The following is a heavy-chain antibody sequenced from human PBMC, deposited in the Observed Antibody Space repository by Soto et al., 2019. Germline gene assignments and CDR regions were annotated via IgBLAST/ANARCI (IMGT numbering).Heavy chain of an antibody. Sequence: SGPTLVNPTETLTLTCTVSGFSVSNGRMGVSWIRQPPGKALEWLAHIFSNDEESYRTSLRSRLTISKDTAKSQVVLTMSNMDPVDTATYYWARAPEGYYYDSSGYYYDHWGQGSLVTDSS. J-gene: IGHJ5*02. D-gene: IGHD3-22*01. CDR1: GFSVSNGRMG. CDR2: IFSNDEE. V-gene: IGHV2-26*01. CDR3: ARAPEGYYYDSSGYYYDH.